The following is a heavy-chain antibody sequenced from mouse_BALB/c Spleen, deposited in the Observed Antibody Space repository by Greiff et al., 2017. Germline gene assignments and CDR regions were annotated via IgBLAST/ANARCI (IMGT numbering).Heavy chain of an antibody. CDR2: ISYSGST. D-gene: IGHD1-2*01. Sequence: EVKLLESGPGLVKPSQSLSLTCTVTGYSITSDYAWNWIRQFPGNKLEWMGYISYSGSTSYNPSLKSRISITRDTSKNQFFLQLNSVTTEDTATYYCARNPTITTATNYFDDWGQGTTLTVSS. CDR3: ARNPTITTATNYFDD. V-gene: IGHV3-2*02. CDR1: GYSITSDYA. J-gene: IGHJ2*01.